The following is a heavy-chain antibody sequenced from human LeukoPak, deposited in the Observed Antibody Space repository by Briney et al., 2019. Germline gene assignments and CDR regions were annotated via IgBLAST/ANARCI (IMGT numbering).Heavy chain of an antibody. CDR1: GYTFTSYD. Sequence: RWASVKVSCKASGYTFTSYDINWVRQATGQGLEWMGWMNPNSGNTGYAQKFQGRVTMTRNTSISTAYMELSSLRSEDTAVYYCARGDGYANYYYYMDVWGKGTTVTVSS. D-gene: IGHD5-24*01. CDR2: MNPNSGNT. V-gene: IGHV1-8*01. J-gene: IGHJ6*03. CDR3: ARGDGYANYYYYMDV.